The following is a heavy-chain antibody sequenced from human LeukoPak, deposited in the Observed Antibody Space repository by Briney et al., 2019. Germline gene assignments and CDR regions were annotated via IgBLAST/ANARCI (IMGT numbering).Heavy chain of an antibody. Sequence: PGGSLRLSCAASGFTVNSKCMTWVRQAPGKGLEWVSVIYSGGSTYYADSVKGRFTISRDNSKNTLYLQMNSLRAEDTAVYYCARAVSGYDYGAFDIWGQGTMVTVSS. D-gene: IGHD5-12*01. CDR2: IYSGGST. V-gene: IGHV3-53*01. CDR1: GFTVNSKC. CDR3: ARAVSGYDYGAFDI. J-gene: IGHJ3*02.